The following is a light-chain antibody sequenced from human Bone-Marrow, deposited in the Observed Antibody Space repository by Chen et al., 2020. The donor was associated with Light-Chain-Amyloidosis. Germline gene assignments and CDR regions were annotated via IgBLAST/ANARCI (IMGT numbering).Light chain of an antibody. CDR3: QVWDRSSDRPV. CDR2: DDS. CDR1: NIGSTS. Sequence: SYVLTHPSSLSGAPAHTATIARGGNNIGSTSVHWYQQTPGQAPLLFVYDDSDRPSGIPERLSGSNSGNTATLTISRVETGDEADYYCQVWDRSSDRPVFGGGTKLTVL. J-gene: IGLJ3*02. V-gene: IGLV3-21*02.